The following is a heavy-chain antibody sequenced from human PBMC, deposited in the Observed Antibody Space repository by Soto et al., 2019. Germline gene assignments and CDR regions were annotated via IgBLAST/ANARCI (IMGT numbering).Heavy chain of an antibody. J-gene: IGHJ6*02. D-gene: IGHD6-13*01. CDR1: GFTFSSYS. CDR3: AREMYSSSWTGYYYYGMDV. Sequence: GGSLRLSCAASGFTFSSYSMNWVRQAPGKGLEWVSSISSSSSYIYYADSVKGRFTISRDNAKNSLYLQMNSLRAEDTAVYYCAREMYSSSWTGYYYYGMDVWGQGTTVTVSS. CDR2: ISSSSSYI. V-gene: IGHV3-21*01.